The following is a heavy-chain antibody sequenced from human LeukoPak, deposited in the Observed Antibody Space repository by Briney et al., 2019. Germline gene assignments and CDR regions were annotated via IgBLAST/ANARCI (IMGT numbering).Heavy chain of an antibody. J-gene: IGHJ4*02. V-gene: IGHV4-34*01. Sequence: LRLSCAASGFTFSDYYMSWIRQAPGKGLEWIGEIIRSGITNYNPSLKSRATISIDTSKNQFSLRLSSVTAADTAVYFCARGNRAGYYFDYWGQGTLVTVSS. D-gene: IGHD5-24*01. CDR1: GFTFSDYY. CDR2: IIRSGIT. CDR3: ARGNRAGYYFDY.